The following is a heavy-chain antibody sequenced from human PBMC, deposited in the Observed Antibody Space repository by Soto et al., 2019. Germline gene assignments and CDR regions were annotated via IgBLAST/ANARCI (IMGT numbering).Heavy chain of an antibody. CDR1: GGSISSGGYS. Sequence: QLQLQESGSGLVKPSQTLSLTCAVSGGSISSGGYSWSWIRQPPGKGLEWIGYIYHSGSTYYNPSLKSRXXXXXXXXXXXXSLXXXXXTAADTAVYYCARTPMYWGQGTLVTVSS. J-gene: IGHJ4*02. CDR3: ARTPMY. V-gene: IGHV4-30-2*01. CDR2: IYHSGST.